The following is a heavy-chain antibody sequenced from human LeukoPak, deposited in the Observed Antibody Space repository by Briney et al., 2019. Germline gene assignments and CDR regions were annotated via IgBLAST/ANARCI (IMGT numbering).Heavy chain of an antibody. CDR2: ISSSSSYI. CDR3: AREPPRDY. Sequence: AGSLRLSCAASGFTFNSYNMNWDGQAPGQGLEWVSSISSSSSYIYYADSVKSRFTISRDNAKNSLYLQMNSLRAEDTAVYYCAREPPRDYWGQGTLVTVSS. J-gene: IGHJ4*02. CDR1: GFTFNSYN. V-gene: IGHV3-21*01.